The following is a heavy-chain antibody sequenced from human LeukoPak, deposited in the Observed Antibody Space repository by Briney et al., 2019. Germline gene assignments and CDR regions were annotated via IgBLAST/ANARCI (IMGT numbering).Heavy chain of an antibody. CDR1: GFTFSSYG. J-gene: IGHJ4*02. CDR3: AKWGPYGSGSYSERPSIDY. CDR2: IRYDGSNK. D-gene: IGHD3-10*01. V-gene: IGHV3-30*02. Sequence: PGGSLRLSCAASGFTFSSYGMHWVRQAPGKGLEWVAFIRYDGSNKYYADSVKGRFTISRDNSKNTLYLQMNSLRAEDTAVYYCAKWGPYGSGSYSERPSIDYRGQGTLVTVSS.